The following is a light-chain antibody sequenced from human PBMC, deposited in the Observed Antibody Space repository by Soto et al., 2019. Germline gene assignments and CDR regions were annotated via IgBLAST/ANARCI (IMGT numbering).Light chain of an antibody. J-gene: IGKJ4*01. CDR2: AAS. CDR3: HQVNSYPHT. CDR1: QGVYSY. V-gene: IGKV1-9*01. Sequence: DIQLAQSPCFLSASFVCGFTITCLASQGVYSYLAWYQQKPGRAPRLLIYAASTLQIGVPSRFSGSGSGTEFTLTINSLQPEDFATYYCHQVNSYPHTFGGGTKVDIK.